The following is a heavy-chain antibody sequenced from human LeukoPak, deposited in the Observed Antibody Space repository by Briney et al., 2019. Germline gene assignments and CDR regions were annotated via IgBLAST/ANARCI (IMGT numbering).Heavy chain of an antibody. D-gene: IGHD6-13*01. J-gene: IGHJ4*02. V-gene: IGHV3-7*01. CDR2: IKQDGGEK. Sequence: PGGSLRLSCAASGFTFSNYWMNWVRQAPGKGLEWVANIKQDGGEKSYVDSVKGRFTISRDNGKNSLYLQMNSLRAEDTAVYYCARGGGANIASAGKGYWGQGTLVTVSS. CDR1: GFTFSNYW. CDR3: ARGGGANIASAGKGY.